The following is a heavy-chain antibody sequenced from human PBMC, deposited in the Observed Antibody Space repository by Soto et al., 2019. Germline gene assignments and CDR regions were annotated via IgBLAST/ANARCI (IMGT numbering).Heavy chain of an antibody. Sequence: SETLSLTCTVSGGSISSGDYYWSWIRQPPGKGLEWIGYIYYSGSTYYNPSLKSRVTISVDTSKNQFSLKLSSVTAADTAVYYCARDSNRRWIYAFDIWGQGTMVTVSS. D-gene: IGHD2-2*03. CDR2: IYYSGST. V-gene: IGHV4-30-4*01. CDR3: ARDSNRRWIYAFDI. J-gene: IGHJ3*02. CDR1: GGSISSGDYY.